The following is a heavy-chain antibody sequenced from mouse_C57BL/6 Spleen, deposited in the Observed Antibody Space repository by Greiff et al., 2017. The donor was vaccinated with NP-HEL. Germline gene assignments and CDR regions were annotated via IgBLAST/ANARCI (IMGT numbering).Heavy chain of an antibody. CDR2: ISSGGSYT. CDR3: ARNRDDYDGDYFDY. Sequence: EVHLVESGGDLVKPGGSLKLSCAASGFTFSSYGMSWVRQTPDKRLEWVATISSGGSYTYYPDSVKGRFTISRDNAKNTLYLQMSSLKSEDTAMDYCARNRDDYDGDYFDYWGQGTTLTVSS. D-gene: IGHD2-4*01. J-gene: IGHJ2*01. CDR1: GFTFSSYG. V-gene: IGHV5-6*01.